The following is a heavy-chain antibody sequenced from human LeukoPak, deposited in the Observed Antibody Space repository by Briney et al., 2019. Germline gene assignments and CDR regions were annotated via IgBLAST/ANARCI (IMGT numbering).Heavy chain of an antibody. V-gene: IGHV4-39*07. CDR3: ASHRYGSGSPY. J-gene: IGHJ4*02. CDR2: IYYRGST. D-gene: IGHD3-10*01. CDR1: GGSISSRDYY. Sequence: PSETLSLTCTVSGGSISSRDYYWGWIRQPPGKGLEWIGSIYYRGSTYYNPSLKSRVTMSVDTSKNQFSLQLSSVTAADTAVYYCASHRYGSGSPYWGQGTLVTVSS.